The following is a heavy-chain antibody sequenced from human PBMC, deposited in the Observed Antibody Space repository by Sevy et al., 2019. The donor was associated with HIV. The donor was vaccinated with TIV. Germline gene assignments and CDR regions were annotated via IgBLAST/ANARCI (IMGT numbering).Heavy chain of an antibody. D-gene: IGHD3-10*01. J-gene: IGHJ4*02. CDR3: ARFGGDHDYFDY. CDR2: INWNGGST. Sequence: GGSLRLSCAASGFTSDDYGMSWVRQAPGKGLEWVSGINWNGGSTGYADSVKGRFTISRDNAKNSLYLQMNSLRAEDTALYYCARFGGDHDYFDYWGQGTLVTVSS. V-gene: IGHV3-20*04. CDR1: GFTSDDYG.